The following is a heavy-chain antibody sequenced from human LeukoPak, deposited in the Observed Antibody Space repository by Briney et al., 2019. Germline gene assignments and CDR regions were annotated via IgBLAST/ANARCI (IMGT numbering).Heavy chain of an antibody. CDR1: GGSISSCSHY. J-gene: IGHJ4*02. Sequence: SQTLSLTCTVSGGSISSCSHYWIWLRQPAGMELVWIGLIYTSGNTKTSPSLESRVTISLDTSKNQFSVKLGSVTAADTGVYYCARYFESWGQGTLVTVSS. V-gene: IGHV4-61*02. CDR3: ARYFES. CDR2: IYTSGNT.